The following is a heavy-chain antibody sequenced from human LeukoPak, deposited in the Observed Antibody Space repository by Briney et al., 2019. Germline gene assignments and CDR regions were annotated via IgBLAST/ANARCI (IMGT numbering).Heavy chain of an antibody. J-gene: IGHJ3*02. CDR2: FDPEDGET. V-gene: IGHV1-24*01. CDR1: GYTLTELS. D-gene: IGHD5-24*01. Sequence: ASVKVSCKVSGYTLTELSMHWVRQAPGKGLEWRGGFDPEDGETIYAQKFQGRVTMTEDTSTDTAYMELSSLRSEDTAVYYCATDLNRDGYRTGAFDIWGQGTMVTVSS. CDR3: ATDLNRDGYRTGAFDI.